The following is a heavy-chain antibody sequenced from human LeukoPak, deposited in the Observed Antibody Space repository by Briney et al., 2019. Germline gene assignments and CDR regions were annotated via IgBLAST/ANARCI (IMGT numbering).Heavy chain of an antibody. D-gene: IGHD3-10*01. V-gene: IGHV1-3*01. Sequence: ASVKVSCKASGYTFTSYAMHWVRQAPGQRLEWMEWINAGNGNTKYSRKFQGRVTITRDTSASTAYMELSSLRSEDTAVYYCARSGDPPFKRITMVRGVIPYDYWGQGTLVTVSS. CDR2: INAGNGNT. J-gene: IGHJ4*02. CDR3: ARSGDPPFKRITMVRGVIPYDY. CDR1: GYTFTSYA.